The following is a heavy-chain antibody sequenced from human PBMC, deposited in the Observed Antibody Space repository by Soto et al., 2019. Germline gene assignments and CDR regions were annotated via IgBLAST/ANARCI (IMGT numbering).Heavy chain of an antibody. CDR3: ARRLRAVRTSSWNFDY. CDR1: GFSLTTSGVG. V-gene: IGHV2-5*02. J-gene: IGHJ4*02. Sequence: QITLKESGPTLVKPTQTLTLTCTFSGFSLTTSGVGVGWIRQPPGRALEWLALIHSDGEKRYRTSLETRLTITKDTSKNQVVLTMTNMDPVDTATYYCARRLRAVRTSSWNFDYWGQGILVAVSS. D-gene: IGHD5-12*01. CDR2: IHSDGEK.